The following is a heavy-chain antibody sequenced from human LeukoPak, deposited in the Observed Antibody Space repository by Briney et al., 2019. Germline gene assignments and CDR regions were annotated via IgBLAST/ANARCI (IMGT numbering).Heavy chain of an antibody. CDR2: MYHSGCT. J-gene: IGHJ5*02. CDR1: GYLISSGHD. V-gene: IGHV4-38-2*02. Sequence: SDPLSLTCTVSGYLISSGHDLGWIRPPPGAGLEWIGSMYHSGCTYNNPSLTSRVTISVDTSKNQFSLTLSSVTAAHTAVYYCARDTFGAAARNWFDPWGQGTLVTVS. D-gene: IGHD3-16*01. CDR3: ARDTFGAAARNWFDP.